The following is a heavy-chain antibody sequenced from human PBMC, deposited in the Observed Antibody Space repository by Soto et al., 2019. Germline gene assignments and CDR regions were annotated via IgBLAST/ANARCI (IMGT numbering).Heavy chain of an antibody. CDR3: ARDCGYSYGYDY. CDR1: GYTFTSYA. J-gene: IGHJ4*02. D-gene: IGHD5-18*01. V-gene: IGHV1-3*01. CDR2: INAGNGNT. Sequence: ASVKVSCKASGYTFTSYAMHWVRQAPGQRLEWMGWINAGNGNTKYSQKFQGRVTITRDTSASTAYMELSSLRSEDTALYYCARDCGYSYGYDYWGQGTLVTVSS.